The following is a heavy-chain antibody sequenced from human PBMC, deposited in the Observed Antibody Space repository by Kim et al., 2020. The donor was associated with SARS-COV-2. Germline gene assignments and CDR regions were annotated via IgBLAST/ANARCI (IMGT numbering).Heavy chain of an antibody. CDR3: ARGPGYSSSWYGGYNWFDP. Sequence: SETLSLTCAVYGGSFSGYYWSWIRQPPGKGLEWIGEINHSGSTNYNPSLKSRVTISVDTSKNQFSLKLSSVTAADTAVYYCARGPGYSSSWYGGYNWFDPWGQGTLVTVSS. D-gene: IGHD6-13*01. J-gene: IGHJ5*02. CDR2: INHSGST. CDR1: GGSFSGYY. V-gene: IGHV4-34*01.